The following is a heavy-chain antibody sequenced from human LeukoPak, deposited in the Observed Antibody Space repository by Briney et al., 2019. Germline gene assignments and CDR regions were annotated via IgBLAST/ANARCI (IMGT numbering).Heavy chain of an antibody. V-gene: IGHV1-18*01. CDR3: AREDYGDHYFDY. CDR1: GYTFTNYG. D-gene: IGHD4-17*01. Sequence: ASVKVSCNASGYTFTNYGISWVREAPGQGPEWMGWISAYTGNTNYARKLQGRITMYTDTSTSTAYLELRSLRSDDTAVYYCAREDYGDHYFDYWGQGTLVTVSS. J-gene: IGHJ4*02. CDR2: ISAYTGNT.